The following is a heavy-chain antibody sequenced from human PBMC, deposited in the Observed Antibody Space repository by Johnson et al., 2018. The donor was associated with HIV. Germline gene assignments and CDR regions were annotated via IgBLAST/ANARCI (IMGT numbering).Heavy chain of an antibody. J-gene: IGHJ3*02. D-gene: IGHD6-19*01. Sequence: QMLLVESGGGLVKPGGSLRLSCAASRFTFSDYYMSWIRQTPGKGLEWVSYISSSGNTIYYADSLKGRFTISRDNPKHSVHLEMNSLRADDTALYYCARDWLTSRAVAGTSAFDIWGQGTMVTVSS. CDR3: ARDWLTSRAVAGTSAFDI. CDR1: RFTFSDYY. V-gene: IGHV3-11*01. CDR2: ISSSGNTI.